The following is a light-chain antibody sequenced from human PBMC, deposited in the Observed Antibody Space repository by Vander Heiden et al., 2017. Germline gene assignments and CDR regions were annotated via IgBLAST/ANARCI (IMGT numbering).Light chain of an antibody. Sequence: SDELTQPPSVSVSLGQMARITCSGEALPKKYAYWYQQKPGQFPVLVIYKDSERPSGIPERFSGSSSGTIVTLTISGVQAEDEADYYCLSADSSGTVFGGGTKLTVL. CDR2: KDS. CDR1: ALPKKY. J-gene: IGLJ2*01. CDR3: LSADSSGTV. V-gene: IGLV3-16*01.